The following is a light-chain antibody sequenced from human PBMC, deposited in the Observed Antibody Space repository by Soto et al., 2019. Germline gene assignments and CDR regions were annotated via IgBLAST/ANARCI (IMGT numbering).Light chain of an antibody. Sequence: EIVLTQSPGTLSLSPGERATLSCRASESISSNYLAWYQKRPGQSPRLLIDGASTRATGIPDRFSGSGSGTDFTLTISRLEPEDSAVYYCQQYGGPPRTFGQGTKVEIK. CDR3: QQYGGPPRT. CDR2: GAS. CDR1: ESISSNY. V-gene: IGKV3-20*01. J-gene: IGKJ1*01.